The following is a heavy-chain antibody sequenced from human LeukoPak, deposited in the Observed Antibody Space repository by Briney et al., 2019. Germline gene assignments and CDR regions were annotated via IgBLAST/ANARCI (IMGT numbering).Heavy chain of an antibody. V-gene: IGHV3-48*03. D-gene: IGHD2-2*03. CDR1: GFTFSSYE. J-gene: IGHJ6*04. CDR3: ASSGYCSSTSCYELGAYYYYGMDV. CDR2: ISSSGSTI. Sequence: GGSLRLSCAASGFTFSSYEMNWVRQAPGKGLEWVSYISSSGSTIYYADSVKGRFTISRDNAKNSLYLQMNSLRAEDTAVYYCASSGYCSSTSCYELGAYYYYGMDVWGKGTTVTVSS.